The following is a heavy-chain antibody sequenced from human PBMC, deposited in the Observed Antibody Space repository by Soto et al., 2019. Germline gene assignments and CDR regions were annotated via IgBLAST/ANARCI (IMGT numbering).Heavy chain of an antibody. V-gene: IGHV4-39*01. Sequence: PSETLSLTCTVSGGSISSSSYYWGWIRQPPGKGLEWIGSIYYSGSTYYNQSLKSRVTISVDTSKNQYSLKLSSMTAADTAVYYCARAARIAAAGTLDYWGQGTLVTVSS. D-gene: IGHD6-13*01. CDR2: IYYSGST. J-gene: IGHJ4*02. CDR3: ARAARIAAAGTLDY. CDR1: GGSISSSSYY.